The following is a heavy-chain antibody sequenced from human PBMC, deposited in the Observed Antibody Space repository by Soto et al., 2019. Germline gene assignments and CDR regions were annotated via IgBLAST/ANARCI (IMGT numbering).Heavy chain of an antibody. V-gene: IGHV1-3*01. CDR2: INAGNGNT. Sequence: QVQLVQSGAEVKKPGASVKVSCKASGYTFTSYAMHWVRQAPGQRLEWMGWINAGNGNTKYSQKFQGRVTITRDTSASTAYMELSSLRSEDTAVYYCARDYYGSFPLWGFDPWGQGTLVTVSS. CDR3: ARDYYGSFPLWGFDP. J-gene: IGHJ5*02. D-gene: IGHD3-10*01. CDR1: GYTFTSYA.